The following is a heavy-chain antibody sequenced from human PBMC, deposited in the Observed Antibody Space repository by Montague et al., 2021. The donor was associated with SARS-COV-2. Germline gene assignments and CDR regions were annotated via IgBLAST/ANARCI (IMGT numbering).Heavy chain of an antibody. CDR2: IYYTGST. V-gene: IGHV4-61*01. CDR3: ARDTVLVPRVPDN. J-gene: IGHJ4*02. CDR1: GGSVSSGFYY. Sequence: SDTLSLTRTVSGGSVSSGFYYWNWIRQTPGKGLEWIGHIYYTGSTNYHPSLKSRVTISVDASKTQFSLKLTSVTAADTAVYYCARDTVLVPRVPDNWGQGVLVTVSS. D-gene: IGHD2-15*01.